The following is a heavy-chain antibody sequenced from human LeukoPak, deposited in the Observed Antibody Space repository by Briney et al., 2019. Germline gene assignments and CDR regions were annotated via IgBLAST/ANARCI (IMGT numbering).Heavy chain of an antibody. CDR3: AKDYRGDMITFGGVIVPS. CDR1: GFTFSSYA. V-gene: IGHV3-23*01. Sequence: GGSLRLSCAASGFTFSSYAMSWVRQAPGKGLEWVSAISGSGGSTYYADSVKGRFTISRDNSKNTLYLQMNSLRAEDTAVYYCAKDYRGDMITFGGVIVPSWGQGTLVTVSS. D-gene: IGHD3-16*02. CDR2: ISGSGGST. J-gene: IGHJ5*02.